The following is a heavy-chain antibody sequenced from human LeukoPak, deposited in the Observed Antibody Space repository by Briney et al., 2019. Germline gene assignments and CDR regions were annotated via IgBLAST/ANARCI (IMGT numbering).Heavy chain of an antibody. D-gene: IGHD3-10*01. Sequence: SETLSLTCAVSGYSISSGYYWGWIRQPPGKGLEWIGSIYHSGSTYYNPSLKSRVTIPVDTSKNQFSLKLSSVTAADTAVYYCASHYYGSGTAVFDYWGQGTLVTVSS. V-gene: IGHV4-38-2*01. CDR1: GYSISSGYY. J-gene: IGHJ4*02. CDR3: ASHYYGSGTAVFDY. CDR2: IYHSGST.